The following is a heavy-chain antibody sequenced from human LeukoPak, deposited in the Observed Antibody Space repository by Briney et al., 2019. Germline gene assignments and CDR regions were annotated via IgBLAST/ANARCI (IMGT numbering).Heavy chain of an antibody. CDR2: IYYSGST. Sequence: SETLSLTCTVSGGSISSYYWSWIRQPPGKGLEWIGYIYYSGSTNYNPSLKSRVTISVDTSKNQFSLKLSSVTAADTAVYYCARHTSSPFYYGMDVWGQGTTVTVSS. CDR3: ARHTSSPFYYGMDV. CDR1: GGSISSYY. V-gene: IGHV4-59*01. J-gene: IGHJ6*02. D-gene: IGHD6-19*01.